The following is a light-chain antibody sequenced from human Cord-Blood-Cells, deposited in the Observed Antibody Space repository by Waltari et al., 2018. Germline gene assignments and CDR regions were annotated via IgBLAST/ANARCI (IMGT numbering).Light chain of an antibody. V-gene: IGKV1-33*01. J-gene: IGKJ3*01. Sequence: DIQMIQSPSSLSASVGDRVTITCQASQDISNYLIWYQQKPGKAPKLLIYDASNLETGVPSRFSGSGSGTDFTFTISSLQPEDIATYYCQQYDNLPFTFGPGTKVDIK. CDR2: DAS. CDR3: QQYDNLPFT. CDR1: QDISNY.